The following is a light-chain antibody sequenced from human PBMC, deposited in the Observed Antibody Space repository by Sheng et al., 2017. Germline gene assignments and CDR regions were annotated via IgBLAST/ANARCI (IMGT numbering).Light chain of an antibody. CDR1: QSVSSY. J-gene: IGKJ3*01. V-gene: IGKV3-20*01. CDR2: GTS. Sequence: EIVLTQSPATLSLSPGERATLSCRASQSVSSYLAWYQQKPGQAPRLLIYGTSTRATGIPDRFSGRGSGTDFTLTISRLEPEDFAVYYCQQYGGAPLFTFGPGTNVDIK. CDR3: QQYGGAPLFT.